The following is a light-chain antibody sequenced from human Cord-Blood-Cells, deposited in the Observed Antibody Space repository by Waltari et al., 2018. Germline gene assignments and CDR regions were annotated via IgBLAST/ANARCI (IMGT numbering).Light chain of an antibody. Sequence: DIVMTQSPDPLAVSLGARATINCKTTQSVLYSSNNKNYLAWYQQKPGQPPKLLIYWASTRESGVPDRFSGSGSGTDFTLTISSLQAEDVAVYYCQQYYSTPLTFGGGTKVEIK. J-gene: IGKJ4*01. V-gene: IGKV4-1*01. CDR3: QQYYSTPLT. CDR1: QSVLYSSNNKNY. CDR2: WAS.